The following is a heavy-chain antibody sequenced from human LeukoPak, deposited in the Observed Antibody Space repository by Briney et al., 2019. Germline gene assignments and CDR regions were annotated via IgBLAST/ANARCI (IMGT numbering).Heavy chain of an antibody. J-gene: IGHJ5*02. Sequence: ASVKVSCKASGYSFTDYDINWVRQATGQGLEWMGWINPNSGGTNYAQKFQGRVTMTRDTSISTAYMELSRLKSDDTAVYYCARDPTYYDFWSGPLGHNWFDPWGQGTLVTVSS. CDR1: GYSFTDYD. CDR3: ARDPTYYDFWSGPLGHNWFDP. CDR2: INPNSGGT. D-gene: IGHD3-3*01. V-gene: IGHV1-2*02.